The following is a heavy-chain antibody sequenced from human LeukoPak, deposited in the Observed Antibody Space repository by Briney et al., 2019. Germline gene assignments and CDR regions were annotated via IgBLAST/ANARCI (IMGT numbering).Heavy chain of an antibody. J-gene: IGHJ3*02. CDR3: ASRLSDDAFDI. V-gene: IGHV4-61*01. CDR2: IYYSGST. Sequence: PSETLSLTCTVSGGSVSSDTYYWSWIRQPPGKGLDWIGYIYYSGSTNYNPSLKSRVTISVDTSKNQFSLKLSSVTAADTAVYYCASRLSDDAFDIWGQGTMVTVSS. CDR1: GGSVSSDTYY. D-gene: IGHD6-25*01.